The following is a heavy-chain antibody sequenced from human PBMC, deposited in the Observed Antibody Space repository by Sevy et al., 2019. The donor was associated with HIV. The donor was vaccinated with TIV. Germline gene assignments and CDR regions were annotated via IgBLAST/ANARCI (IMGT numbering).Heavy chain of an antibody. CDR3: ARAPPVRSGDDSLNWFDP. D-gene: IGHD5-12*01. J-gene: IGHJ5*02. V-gene: IGHV4-59*01. Sequence: SQTVSLTCSVSGGPISSYYWSWIRQPPGKRLEWIGYIHYSGSTNYNPSLNSRLTISVDTSKNQFSLRLISVTAADTAVYYCARAPPVRSGDDSLNWFDPWGQGILVTVSS. CDR2: IHYSGST. CDR1: GGPISSYY.